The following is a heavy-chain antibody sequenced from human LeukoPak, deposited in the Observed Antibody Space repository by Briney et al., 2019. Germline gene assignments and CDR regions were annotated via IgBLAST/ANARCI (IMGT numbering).Heavy chain of an antibody. J-gene: IGHJ4*02. D-gene: IGHD3-10*01. Sequence: GGSLRLSCGASGFTFSGYWMSWVRQAPGKGLEWVANIHKDGSAKRYVDSVKGRFTISRDNAKSSLYLRMNSLRVEDTAVYYCARDRGFGADDSWGQGSLVTVSS. CDR3: ARDRGFGADDS. V-gene: IGHV3-7*01. CDR2: IHKDGSAK. CDR1: GFTFSGYW.